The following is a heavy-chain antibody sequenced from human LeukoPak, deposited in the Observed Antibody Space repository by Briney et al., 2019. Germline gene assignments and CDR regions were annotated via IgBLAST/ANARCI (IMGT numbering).Heavy chain of an antibody. D-gene: IGHD3-3*01. Sequence: GGSLRLSCAASGFTFSSYSMNWVRQAPGKGLEWVSSISSSSSYIYYADSVKGRFTISRDNAKNSLYLQMNSLRAEDTAVYYCARHPLSGYLPDYWGQGTLVTVS. CDR2: ISSSSSYI. CDR1: GFTFSSYS. J-gene: IGHJ4*02. CDR3: ARHPLSGYLPDY. V-gene: IGHV3-21*01.